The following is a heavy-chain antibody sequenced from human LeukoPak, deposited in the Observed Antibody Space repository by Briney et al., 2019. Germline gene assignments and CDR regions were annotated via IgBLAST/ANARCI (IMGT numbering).Heavy chain of an antibody. CDR3: ARDNWDRRTY. V-gene: IGHV3-48*03. CDR2: ISSSGTTI. J-gene: IGHJ4*02. Sequence: QPGGSLRLSCAASRFTFSSYEMNWVRQAPGKGREWVSYISSSGTTIYYADSVKGRFTISRDNAKNSLYLQMNSLRAEDTAVYYCARDNWDRRTYWGQGTLVIVSS. CDR1: RFTFSSYE. D-gene: IGHD1-1*01.